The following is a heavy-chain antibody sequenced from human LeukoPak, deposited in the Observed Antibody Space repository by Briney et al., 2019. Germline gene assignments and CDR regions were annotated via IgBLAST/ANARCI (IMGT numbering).Heavy chain of an antibody. CDR1: GGSISSGDYY. CDR3: AREGYSSGWHPGDAFDI. Sequence: SQTLSLTCTVSGGSISSGDYYWSWIRQPPGKGLEWIGYIYYSGSTYYNPSLKSRVTISVDTSKNQFSLKLSSVTAADTAVYYCAREGYSSGWHPGDAFDIWDQGTMVTVSS. J-gene: IGHJ3*02. V-gene: IGHV4-30-4*08. D-gene: IGHD6-19*01. CDR2: IYYSGST.